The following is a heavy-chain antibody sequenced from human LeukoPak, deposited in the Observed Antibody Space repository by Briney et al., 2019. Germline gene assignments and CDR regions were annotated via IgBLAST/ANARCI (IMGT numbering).Heavy chain of an antibody. D-gene: IGHD6-13*01. J-gene: IGHJ4*02. CDR1: GYTFTSYG. Sequence: ASVTVSCKASGYTFTSYGISWVRQAPGQGLERMGWISAYKGNTNYAQKLHGRVTMTTDTSTSTAYMKLRSLRSDDTAVYYCAREGGDSSSWYPPGYFDYWGQGTLVTVSS. CDR2: ISAYKGNT. V-gene: IGHV1-18*01. CDR3: AREGGDSSSWYPPGYFDY.